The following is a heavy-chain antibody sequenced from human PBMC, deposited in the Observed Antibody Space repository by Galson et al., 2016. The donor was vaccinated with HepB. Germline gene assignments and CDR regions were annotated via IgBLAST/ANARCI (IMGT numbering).Heavy chain of an antibody. D-gene: IGHD3-16*01. CDR1: GFMFTNYA. CDR2: IEADGTT. Sequence: SLRLSCAASGFMFTNYAMTWVSQAPGKGLEWVSGIEADGTTYYADSVKGRFSISRDNSRNTLFLQMNNLRTEDTAIYYCIRGTGNDWGDYWGQGTLVTVSS. V-gene: IGHV3-23*01. CDR3: IRGTGNDWGDY. J-gene: IGHJ4*02.